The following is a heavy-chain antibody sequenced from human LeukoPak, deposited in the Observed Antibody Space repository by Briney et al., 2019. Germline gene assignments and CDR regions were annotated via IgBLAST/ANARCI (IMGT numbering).Heavy chain of an antibody. CDR2: IDSSGTT. V-gene: IGHV4-4*07. CDR3: ARVNLGHRAFDI. Sequence: SETLSLTCTVSGGSFTTYYWSWIRQPAGRGLEWIGHIDSSGTTNYNPSLKSRVTISVDTSKNQFSLKLSSVTAADTAVYYCARVNLGHRAFDIWGQGTMVTVSS. CDR1: GGSFTTYY. J-gene: IGHJ3*02.